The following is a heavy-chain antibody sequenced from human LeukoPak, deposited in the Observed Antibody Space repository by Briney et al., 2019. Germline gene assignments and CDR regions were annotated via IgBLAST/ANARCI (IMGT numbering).Heavy chain of an antibody. V-gene: IGHV1-18*01. J-gene: IGHJ3*02. Sequence: GASVKVSCKASGYIFSNFFSSYGISWVRQAPGQGLEWMGWISPYNGNTKYAQKFQGRVTVTTDTSTSTAYMELSSLRSEDTAVYYCASTMVRGVIITYDAFDIWGQGTMVTVSS. CDR3: ASTMVRGVIITYDAFDI. D-gene: IGHD3-10*01. CDR1: GYIFSNFFSSYG. CDR2: ISPYNGNT.